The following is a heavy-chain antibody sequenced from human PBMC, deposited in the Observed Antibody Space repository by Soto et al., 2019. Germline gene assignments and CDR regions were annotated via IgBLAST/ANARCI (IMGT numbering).Heavy chain of an antibody. CDR3: ARQRLVDNWFDP. CDR2: MNPNSGNT. D-gene: IGHD6-13*01. Sequence: QVQLVQSGAEVKKPGASVKISCKASAYTFTSYEINWMRQVTGQGPEWMGWMNPNSGNTGYPQRFQGRVTMTRNTSISTAYMELSSLRSEDTAVYYSARQRLVDNWFDPWGQGTLVTVSS. J-gene: IGHJ5*02. V-gene: IGHV1-8*01. CDR1: AYTFTSYE.